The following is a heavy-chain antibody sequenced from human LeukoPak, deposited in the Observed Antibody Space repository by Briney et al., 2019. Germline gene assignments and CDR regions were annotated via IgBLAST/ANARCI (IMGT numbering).Heavy chain of an antibody. Sequence: SETLSLTCIVSGASLSTYYGTWIRQAPGKGLEWIGYIFYSGGTNYNSSLKSRVTISVDTSKNQFSLKLSSVTAADTAVYYCARDKGYYDYVWGSYRYDAFDIWGQGTMVTVSS. CDR2: IFYSGGT. J-gene: IGHJ3*02. CDR1: GASLSTYY. CDR3: ARDKGYYDYVWGSYRYDAFDI. D-gene: IGHD3-16*02. V-gene: IGHV4-59*12.